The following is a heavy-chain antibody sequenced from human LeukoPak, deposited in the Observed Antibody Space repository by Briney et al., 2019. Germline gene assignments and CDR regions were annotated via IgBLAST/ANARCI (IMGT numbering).Heavy chain of an antibody. Sequence: GGSLRLSCAASGFTFSNAWMSWVRQAPGKGLEWAGRIKSKTDGGTTDYAAPVKGRFTISRDDSKNTLYLQMNSLKTEDTAVYYCTTFCDILTGYLGRDYWGQGTLVTVSS. D-gene: IGHD3-9*01. V-gene: IGHV3-15*01. J-gene: IGHJ4*02. CDR2: IKSKTDGGTT. CDR1: GFTFSNAW. CDR3: TTFCDILTGYLGRDY.